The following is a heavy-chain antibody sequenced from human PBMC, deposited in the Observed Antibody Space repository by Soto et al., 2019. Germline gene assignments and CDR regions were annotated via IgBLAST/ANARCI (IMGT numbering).Heavy chain of an antibody. CDR3: SRGGLAAAAIDT. D-gene: IGHD2-2*02. Sequence: QLKLVESGGAVVQPGRSLRLSCAASGFTFSSYGMHWVRQAPGKGLEWVAIVWYDGSRQYYTDSLKGRFTISRDNSKNMVYLQTNSLRAEDTAVYYCSRGGLAAAAIDTWGQGTLVNVSS. J-gene: IGHJ4*02. CDR1: GFTFSSYG. V-gene: IGHV3-33*01. CDR2: VWYDGSRQ.